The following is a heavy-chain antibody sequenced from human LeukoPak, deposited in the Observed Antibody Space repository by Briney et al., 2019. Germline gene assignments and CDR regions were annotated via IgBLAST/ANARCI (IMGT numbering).Heavy chain of an antibody. CDR1: GFIFNINA. V-gene: IGHV3-23*01. CDR3: AKGAGYNWNVDAFDI. CDR2: ISGSGGNT. Sequence: GGSLRLSCAASGFIFNINAMSWVRQAPGKGLEWVSAISGSGGNTWHADSVKGRFTISRDNSKNTLNLQMNSLRAEDTALYYCAKGAGYNWNVDAFDIWGQGTMVTVSS. J-gene: IGHJ3*02. D-gene: IGHD1-1*01.